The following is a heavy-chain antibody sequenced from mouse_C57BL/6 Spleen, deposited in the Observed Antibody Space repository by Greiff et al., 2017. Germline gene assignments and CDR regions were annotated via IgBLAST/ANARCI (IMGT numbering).Heavy chain of an antibody. CDR3: AREPFYYDYDWYFDV. CDR1: GYSITSGYY. D-gene: IGHD2-4*01. Sequence: DVQLQESGPGLVKPSQSLSLTCSVTGYSITSGYYWNWIRQFPGNKLEWMGYISYDGSNNYNPSLKNRISITRDTSKNQFFLKLNSVTTEDTATYYCAREPFYYDYDWYFDVWGTGTTVTVSS. J-gene: IGHJ1*03. CDR2: ISYDGSN. V-gene: IGHV3-6*01.